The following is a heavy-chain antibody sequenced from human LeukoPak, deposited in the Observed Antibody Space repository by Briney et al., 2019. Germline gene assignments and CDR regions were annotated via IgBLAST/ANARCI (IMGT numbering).Heavy chain of an antibody. Sequence: KPSETLSLTCTVSGGSISSYYWSWIRQPPGKGLEWIGYIYYSGSTNYNPSLKSRVTISVDTSKNQFSLKLSSVTAADTAVYYCARHDSSGWREYFQHWGQGTLVTVSS. D-gene: IGHD6-19*01. CDR1: GGSISSYY. CDR3: ARHDSSGWREYFQH. CDR2: IYYSGST. V-gene: IGHV4-59*08. J-gene: IGHJ1*01.